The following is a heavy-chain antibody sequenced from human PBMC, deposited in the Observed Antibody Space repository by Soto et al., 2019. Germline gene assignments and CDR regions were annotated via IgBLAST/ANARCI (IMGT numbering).Heavy chain of an antibody. V-gene: IGHV1-3*01. Sequence: QVQLVQSGAEVKKPGASVKVSCKASGYTFTDYAMHWVRQAPGQRLEWMGWINAGNGNTKYSQKFQGRVTITRDTSASTAYMELSSLRSDDTAVYYCARGKLWQPRLVEAFAYWGQGTLVTVSA. D-gene: IGHD5-18*01. CDR3: ARGKLWQPRLVEAFAY. J-gene: IGHJ4*02. CDR1: GYTFTDYA. CDR2: INAGNGNT.